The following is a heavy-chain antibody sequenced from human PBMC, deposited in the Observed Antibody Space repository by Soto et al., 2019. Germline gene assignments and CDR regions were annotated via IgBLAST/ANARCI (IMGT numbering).Heavy chain of an antibody. CDR3: ARSRNSDYVPQY. CDR2: IYYSGST. Sequence: SETLSLTCTVSGGSISSGDYYWSWIRQPPGKGLEWIGYIYYSGSTYYNPSLKSRVTISVDTSKNQFSLKLSSVTAADTAVYYCARSRNSDYVPQYWGQGTLVTVSS. CDR1: GGSISSGDYY. D-gene: IGHD4-4*01. V-gene: IGHV4-30-4*01. J-gene: IGHJ4*02.